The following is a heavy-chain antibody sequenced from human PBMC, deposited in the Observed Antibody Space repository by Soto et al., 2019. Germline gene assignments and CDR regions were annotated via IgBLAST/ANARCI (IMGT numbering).Heavy chain of an antibody. CDR1: GDSASSNSAA. CDR2: TYYRSKWYN. Sequence: SQTLSLTCAISGDSASSNSAAWNWIRQSPSRGLEWLGRTYYRSKWYNDYAVSVKSRITINPDTSKNQFSLQLNSVTPEDTAVYYCARDRVVVVAATDGVNWFDPWGQGTLVTVSS. V-gene: IGHV6-1*01. CDR3: ARDRVVVVAATDGVNWFDP. D-gene: IGHD2-15*01. J-gene: IGHJ5*02.